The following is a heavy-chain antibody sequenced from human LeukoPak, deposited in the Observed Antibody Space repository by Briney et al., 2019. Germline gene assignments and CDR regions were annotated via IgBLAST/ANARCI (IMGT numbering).Heavy chain of an antibody. V-gene: IGHV4-59*01. Sequence: PSETLSLTCTVSGGSISSYYWSWIRQPPGKGLEWIGYIYYSGSTNYNPSLKSRVTISVDTSKNQFSLKLSSVTAADTAVYYCARNDFWSGYFNWYFDLWGRGTLVTLSS. CDR1: GGSISSYY. J-gene: IGHJ2*01. CDR2: IYYSGST. D-gene: IGHD3-3*01. CDR3: ARNDFWSGYFNWYFDL.